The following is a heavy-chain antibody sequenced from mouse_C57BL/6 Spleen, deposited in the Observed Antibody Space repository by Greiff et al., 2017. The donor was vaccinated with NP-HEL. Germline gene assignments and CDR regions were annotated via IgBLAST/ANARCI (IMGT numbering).Heavy chain of an antibody. CDR3: AREGGMGLRQAFDY. D-gene: IGHD2-4*01. CDR1: GFTFSSYA. V-gene: IGHV5-4*01. CDR2: ISDGGSYT. J-gene: IGHJ2*01. Sequence: EVKLVESGGGLVKPGGSLKLSCAASGFTFSSYAMSWVRQTPEKRLEWVATISDGGSYTYYPDNVKGRFTISRDNAKNNLYLQMSHLKSEDTAMYYCAREGGMGLRQAFDYWGQGTTLTVSS.